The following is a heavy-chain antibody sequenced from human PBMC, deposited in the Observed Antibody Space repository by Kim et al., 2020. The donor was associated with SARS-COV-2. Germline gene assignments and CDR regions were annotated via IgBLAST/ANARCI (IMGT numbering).Heavy chain of an antibody. CDR2: IYPGDSDT. J-gene: IGHJ5*02. CDR3: ARRGGSYSNWFDP. Sequence: GESLKISCKGSGYSFTSYWIGWVRQMPGTRLEWMGIIYPGDSDTRYSPSFQGQVTISADKSISTAYLQWSSLKASDTAMYYCARRGGSYSNWFDPWGQGTLVTVSS. CDR1: GYSFTSYW. V-gene: IGHV5-51*01. D-gene: IGHD1-26*01.